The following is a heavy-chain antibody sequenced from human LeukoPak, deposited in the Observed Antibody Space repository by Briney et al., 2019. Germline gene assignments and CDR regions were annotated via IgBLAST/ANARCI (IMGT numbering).Heavy chain of an antibody. J-gene: IGHJ6*03. Sequence: SETLSLTCTVSGGSISSYYWSWIRQPPGKGLEWIGYIYYSGSTNYNPSLKSRVTISVETSKNEFSLKLRSVTAADTAVYYCARAVQLERPPPLIGYYYMDVWGKGTTVTVSS. CDR2: IYYSGST. CDR3: ARAVQLERPPPLIGYYYMDV. V-gene: IGHV4-59*01. D-gene: IGHD1-1*01. CDR1: GGSISSYY.